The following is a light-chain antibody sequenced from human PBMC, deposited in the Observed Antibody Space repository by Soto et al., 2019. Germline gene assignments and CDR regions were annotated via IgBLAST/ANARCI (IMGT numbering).Light chain of an antibody. J-gene: IGKJ4*01. V-gene: IGKV1-27*01. CDR2: ATS. CDR1: QGSAPY. Sequence: DVQMTQSPSSLSAFVGDRVTITCRASQGSAPYLAWFQQKPGKVPKLLIYATSTLQSGVPSRFSGSGSGTDFTLTITSLQPEDVATYYCQKYNSAPLTVGGGTKVEIK. CDR3: QKYNSAPLT.